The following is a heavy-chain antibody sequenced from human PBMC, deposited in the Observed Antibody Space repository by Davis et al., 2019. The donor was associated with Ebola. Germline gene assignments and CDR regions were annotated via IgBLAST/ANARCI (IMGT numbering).Heavy chain of an antibody. D-gene: IGHD4-17*01. CDR1: GFSLSTTGMA. J-gene: IGHJ5*02. CDR3: AHKAYGSLANWFGP. V-gene: IGHV2-5*02. Sequence: SGPTLVKPTQTLTLTCTFSGFSLSTTGMAVGWIRQPPGKALEWLALIYWDDDKRYRPSLKSRLTITKDTSKNQVVLTMTNMDPLDTATYYCAHKAYGSLANWFGPWGQGTLVTVSS. CDR2: IYWDDDK.